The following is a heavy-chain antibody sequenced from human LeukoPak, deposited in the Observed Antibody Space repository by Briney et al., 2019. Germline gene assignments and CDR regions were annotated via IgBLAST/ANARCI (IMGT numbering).Heavy chain of an antibody. CDR1: GYTVTGYY. CDR2: INPNSGGT. CDR3: ARGILTGYGGFDP. J-gene: IGHJ5*02. Sequence: ASVKVSCKASGYTVTGYYMHWVRQAPGQGLEWMGWINPNSGGTNYAQKFQGWVTMTRDTSISTAYMELSRLRSDDTAVYYCARGILTGYGGFDPWGQGTLVTVSS. D-gene: IGHD3-9*01. V-gene: IGHV1-2*04.